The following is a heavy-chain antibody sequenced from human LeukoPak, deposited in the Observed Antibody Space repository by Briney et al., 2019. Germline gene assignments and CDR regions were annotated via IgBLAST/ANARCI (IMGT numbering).Heavy chain of an antibody. CDR3: ARDDSGYYYYMDF. D-gene: IGHD3-10*01. V-gene: IGHV3-48*01. CDR1: GFTFDTFG. Sequence: GGSLRLSCAASGFTFDTFGMHWVRRAPGQGLEWLSYISYSGRVIYYADSVKGRFTISRDNDENSLYLQMSSLRAEDTAVYYGARDDSGYYYYMDFWGEGTTVTVSS. J-gene: IGHJ6*03. CDR2: ISYSGRVI.